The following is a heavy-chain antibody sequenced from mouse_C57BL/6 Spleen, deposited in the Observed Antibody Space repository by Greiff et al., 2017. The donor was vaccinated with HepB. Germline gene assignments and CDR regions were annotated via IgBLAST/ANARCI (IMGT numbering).Heavy chain of an antibody. CDR3: ARWDSSGYDY. V-gene: IGHV7-3*01. Sequence: EVHLVESGGGLVQPGGSLSLSCAASGFTFTDYYMSWVRQPPGKALEWLGFIRNKANGYTTEYSASVKGRFTISRDNSQSILYLQMNALRAEDSATYYCARWDSSGYDYWGQGTTLTVSS. J-gene: IGHJ2*01. CDR2: IRNKANGYTT. CDR1: GFTFTDYY. D-gene: IGHD3-2*02.